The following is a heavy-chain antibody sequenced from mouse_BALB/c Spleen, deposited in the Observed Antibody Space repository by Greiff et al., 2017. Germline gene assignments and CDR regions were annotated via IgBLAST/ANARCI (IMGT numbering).Heavy chain of an antibody. CDR2: IYPGDGDT. J-gene: IGHJ2*01. Sequence: QVQLQQSGAELARPGASVKLSCKASGYTFTSYWMQWVKQRPGQGLEWIGAIYPGDGDTRYTQKFKGKATLTADKSSSTAYMQLSSLASEDSAVYYCARYNYGSPLDYWGQGTTLTVSS. V-gene: IGHV1-87*01. CDR1: GYTFTSYW. CDR3: ARYNYGSPLDY. D-gene: IGHD1-1*01.